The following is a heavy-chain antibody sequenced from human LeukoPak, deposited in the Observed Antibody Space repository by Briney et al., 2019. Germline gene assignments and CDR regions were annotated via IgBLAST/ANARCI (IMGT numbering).Heavy chain of an antibody. CDR3: ARERGGTFDY. Sequence: SQTLSLTCTVSGGSISSGGYYWSWIRQHPGKGLEWIGYIYYSGSTNYNPSLKSRVTISVDTSKNQFSLKLSSVTAADTAVYYCARERGGTFDYWGQGTLVTVSS. D-gene: IGHD2-15*01. CDR1: GGSISSGGYY. V-gene: IGHV4-31*03. J-gene: IGHJ4*02. CDR2: IYYSGST.